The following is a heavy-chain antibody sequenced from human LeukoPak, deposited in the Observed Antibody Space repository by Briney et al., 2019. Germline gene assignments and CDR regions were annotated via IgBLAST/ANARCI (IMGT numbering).Heavy chain of an antibody. J-gene: IGHJ5*02. CDR2: INPNSGGT. V-gene: IGHV1-2*06. D-gene: IGHD3-22*01. CDR3: ARDWYYYDSSGYYYVDWFDP. CDR1: GYTFTGYY. Sequence: ASVKVSCKASGYTFTGYYMHWVRQAPGQGLEWMGRINPNSGGTNHAQKFQGRVTMTRDTSISTAYMELSRLRSDDTAVYYCARDWYYYDSSGYYYVDWFDPWGQGTLVTVSS.